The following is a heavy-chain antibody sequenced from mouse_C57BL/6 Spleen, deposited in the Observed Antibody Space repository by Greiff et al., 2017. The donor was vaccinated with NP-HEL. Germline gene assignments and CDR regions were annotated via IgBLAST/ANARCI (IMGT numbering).Heavy chain of an antibody. CDR1: GYTFTSYW. V-gene: IGHV1-64*01. J-gene: IGHJ2*01. CDR2: IHPNSGST. CDR3: AREPYYYGSSFFDY. D-gene: IGHD1-1*01. Sequence: QVQLQQPGAELVKPGASVKLSCKASGYTFTSYWMHWVKQRPGQGLEWIGMIHPNSGSTNYNEKFKSKATLTVDKSSSTAYMQLSSLTSEDSAVYYCAREPYYYGSSFFDYWGQGTTLTVSS.